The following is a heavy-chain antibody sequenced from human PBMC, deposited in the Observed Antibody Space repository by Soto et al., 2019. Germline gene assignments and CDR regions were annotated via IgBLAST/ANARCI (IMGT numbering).Heavy chain of an antibody. Sequence: EVHLLESGGGLVQPGGSLRLSCAASGFIFSDYAMTWVRQAPGKGLQWVSSMSGSSGNTYYTDSVKGRFTISRDNSKNPLFLVTNSRRADDTAMYCCAKGYSNSWHVPDPWGQGTLVTVSS. CDR2: MSGSSGNT. J-gene: IGHJ5*02. CDR3: AKGYSNSWHVPDP. D-gene: IGHD4-4*01. V-gene: IGHV3-23*01. CDR1: GFIFSDYA.